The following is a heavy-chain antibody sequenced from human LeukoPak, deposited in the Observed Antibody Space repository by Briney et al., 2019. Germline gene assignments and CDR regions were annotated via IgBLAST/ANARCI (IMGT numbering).Heavy chain of an antibody. D-gene: IGHD2-2*01. CDR1: GGSFSGYY. CDR3: ARGNFYCSSTSCYLTTFDY. J-gene: IGHJ4*02. V-gene: IGHV4-34*01. Sequence: PSETLSLTCAVYGGSFSGYYWSWIRQPPGKGLEWIGEINHSGSTNYNPSLKSRVTISVDTSKNQFSLKLSSVTAADTAVYHCARGNFYCSSTSCYLTTFDYWGQGTLVTVSS. CDR2: INHSGST.